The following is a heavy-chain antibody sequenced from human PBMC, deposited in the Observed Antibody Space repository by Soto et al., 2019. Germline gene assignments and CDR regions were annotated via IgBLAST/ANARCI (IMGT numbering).Heavy chain of an antibody. CDR1: GGTFSSYA. D-gene: IGHD3-16*01. V-gene: IGHV1-69*01. J-gene: IGHJ6*02. Sequence: QVQLVQSGAEVKKPGSSVKVSCKASGGTFSSYAISWVRQAPGQGLEWMGGIIPIFGTANYAQKFQGRVTITADESTSTAYMELSSLRSEDTAVYYCAKDSAPYPTYYYYYYGMDVWGQGTTVTVSS. CDR3: AKDSAPYPTYYYYYYGMDV. CDR2: IIPIFGTA.